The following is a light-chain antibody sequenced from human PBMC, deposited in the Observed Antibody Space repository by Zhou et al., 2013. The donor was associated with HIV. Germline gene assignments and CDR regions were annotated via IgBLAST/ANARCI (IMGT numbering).Light chain of an antibody. CDR3: QSYDSSNSWV. Sequence: NFMLTQPHSVSESPGKTVTISCTRSSGNIASHYVQWYQQRPGSSPTTVIYEDDQRPSGVPDRFSGSIDSSSNSASLTISGLKPEDEADYYCQSYDSSNSWVFGGGTILTVL. V-gene: IGLV6-57*01. CDR2: EDD. CDR1: SGNIASHY. J-gene: IGLJ3*02.